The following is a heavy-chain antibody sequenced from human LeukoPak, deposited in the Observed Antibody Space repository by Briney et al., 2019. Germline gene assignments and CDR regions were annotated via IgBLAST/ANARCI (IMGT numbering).Heavy chain of an antibody. D-gene: IGHD3-22*01. CDR3: AREADSSGWFSDY. CDR2: IYTSGST. V-gene: IGHV4-61*02. J-gene: IGHJ4*02. CDR1: GGSISSGSYY. Sequence: SETLSLTCTVSGGSISSGSYYWSWIRQPPGKGLEWIGRIYTSGSTNYNPSLKSRVTISVDTSKNQFSLKLSSVTAADTAVYYCAREADSSGWFSDYWGQGTLVTVSS.